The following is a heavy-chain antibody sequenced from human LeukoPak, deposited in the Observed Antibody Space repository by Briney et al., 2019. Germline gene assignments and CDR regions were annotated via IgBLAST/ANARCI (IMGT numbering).Heavy chain of an antibody. J-gene: IGHJ4*02. Sequence: GGSLRLSCAASGFTVSSNYMSWVRQAPGKGLEWVSVIYSGGSTYYADSVKGRFTISRHNSKNTLYLQMNSLRAEDTAVYYCAREGNDYGDPVWSWGQGTLVTVSS. CDR3: AREGNDYGDPVWS. CDR2: IYSGGST. D-gene: IGHD4-17*01. CDR1: GFTVSSNY. V-gene: IGHV3-53*04.